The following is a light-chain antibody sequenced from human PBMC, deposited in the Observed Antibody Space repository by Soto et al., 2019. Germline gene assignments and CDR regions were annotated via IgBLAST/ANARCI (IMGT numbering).Light chain of an antibody. J-gene: IGLJ2*01. CDR3: TSYAGYNNPVV. CDR1: SSDVGSYNY. CDR2: EVN. V-gene: IGLV2-8*01. Sequence: QSALTQPPSASGSPGQSVTISCTGTSSDVGSYNYVSWYQQHPDKAPKLMIYEVNKRPSGVPDRFSGSKSGNTASLTVSGLQAEGEADYYCTSYAGYNNPVVFGGGTKVTVL.